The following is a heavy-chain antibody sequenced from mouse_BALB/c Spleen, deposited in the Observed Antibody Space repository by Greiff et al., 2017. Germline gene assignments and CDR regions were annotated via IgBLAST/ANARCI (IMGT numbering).Heavy chain of an antibody. V-gene: IGHV2-9*02. CDR3: AREEYDDAMDY. J-gene: IGHJ4*01. CDR2: IWAGGST. Sequence: VKLMESGPGLVAPSQSLSITCTVSGFSLTSYGVHWVRQPPGKGLEWLGVIWAGGSTNYNSALMSRLSISKDNSKSQVFLKMNSLQTDDTAMYYCAREEYDDAMDYWGQGTSVTVSS. CDR1: GFSLTSYG. D-gene: IGHD2-14*01.